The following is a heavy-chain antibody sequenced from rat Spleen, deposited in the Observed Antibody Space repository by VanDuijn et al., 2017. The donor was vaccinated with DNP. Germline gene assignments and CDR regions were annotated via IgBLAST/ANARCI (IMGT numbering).Heavy chain of an antibody. CDR2: MWSGGST. Sequence: EVQLKESGPGLVQPSQTLSLTCTVSGFSLTDYSVHWVRQPPGKGLAWMGVMWSGGSTAYNLALKSRLSINRDTSKSQLFLKMNSLQTEDTAIYYCTRDQGVTTVPTGNWFAYWGQGTLVTVSS. V-gene: IGHV2S63*01. J-gene: IGHJ3*01. CDR1: GFSLTDYS. D-gene: IGHD1-1*01. CDR3: TRDQGVTTVPTGNWFAY.